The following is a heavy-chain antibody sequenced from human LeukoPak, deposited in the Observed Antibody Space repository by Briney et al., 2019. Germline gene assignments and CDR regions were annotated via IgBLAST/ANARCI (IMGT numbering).Heavy chain of an antibody. D-gene: IGHD6-19*01. CDR3: ARDAQWLVPEGYYYYMDV. Sequence: GGSLRLSCAAPGFTFSSYSMNWVRQAPGKGLEWVSSISSSSSYIYYADSVKGRFTISRDNAQNSLFLQMNSLRAEDTAVYYCARDAQWLVPEGYYYYMDVWGKGTTVTVSS. V-gene: IGHV3-21*01. CDR1: GFTFSSYS. CDR2: ISSSSSYI. J-gene: IGHJ6*03.